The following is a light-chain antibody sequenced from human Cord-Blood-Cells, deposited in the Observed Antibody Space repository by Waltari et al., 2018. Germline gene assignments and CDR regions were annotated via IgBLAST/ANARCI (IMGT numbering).Light chain of an antibody. Sequence: MGSQSVSSNLAWYQQKPGQAPRLLIYGASTRATGIPARFSGSGSVTEFTLTISSLQSEDFAVYYCQQYNNWPPWTFGQGTKVEIK. CDR1: QSVSSN. CDR3: QQYNNWPPWT. V-gene: IGKV3-15*01. J-gene: IGKJ1*01. CDR2: GAS.